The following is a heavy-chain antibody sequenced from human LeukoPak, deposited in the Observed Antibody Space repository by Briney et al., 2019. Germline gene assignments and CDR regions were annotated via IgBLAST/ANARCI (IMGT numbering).Heavy chain of an antibody. D-gene: IGHD2-2*01. Sequence: SETLSLTCTVSGGSISSSSYYWGWNRPPPGKGLEWIGSIYYSGSTYYNPSLKSRVTISVDTSKNQFSLKLSSVTAADTAVYYCARTGYCSSTSCYPTNAFDIWGQGTMVTVSS. CDR1: GGSISSSSYY. CDR2: IYYSGST. J-gene: IGHJ3*02. V-gene: IGHV4-39*01. CDR3: ARTGYCSSTSCYPTNAFDI.